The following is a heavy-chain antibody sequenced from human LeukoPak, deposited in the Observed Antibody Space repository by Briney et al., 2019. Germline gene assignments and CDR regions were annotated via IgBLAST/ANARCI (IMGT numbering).Heavy chain of an antibody. V-gene: IGHV3-11*01. CDR3: ARADSSWITDY. D-gene: IGHD6-13*01. CDR1: GFTFGDYY. J-gene: IGHJ4*02. Sequence: GGSLRPSCAASGFTFGDYYMSWIRQAQGRGLEWVSYISSGHSTIYYADSVKGRFTISRDNAKNSLYLQMNSLRAEDTAVYYCARADSSWITDYWGQGTLVTVSS. CDR2: ISSGHSTI.